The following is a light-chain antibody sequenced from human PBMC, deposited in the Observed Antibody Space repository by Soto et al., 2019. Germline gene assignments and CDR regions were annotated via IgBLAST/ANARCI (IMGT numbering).Light chain of an antibody. Sequence: DIQMTQSPSAMSASVGDRVTITCRASQGITNNLAWFQQRPGKVPRRLIYFASTLQSGVPSRFSGSGSGTEFTLTITGLEPEDFATSYCLQVNSYPWTFGQGTNVEIK. CDR3: LQVNSYPWT. V-gene: IGKV1-17*03. CDR2: FAS. CDR1: QGITNN. J-gene: IGKJ1*01.